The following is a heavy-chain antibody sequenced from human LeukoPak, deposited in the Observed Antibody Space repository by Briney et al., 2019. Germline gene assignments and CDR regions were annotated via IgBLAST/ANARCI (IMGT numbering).Heavy chain of an antibody. D-gene: IGHD3-22*01. Sequence: GASVKVSCKASGGTFSSYAISWVRQAPGQGLEWMGGIIPISGTANYAQKFQGRVTITADESTSTAYMELSSLRAEDTAVYYCARDMGYDSSGYYSCPDYWGQGTLVTVSS. J-gene: IGHJ4*02. CDR1: GGTFSSYA. CDR2: IIPISGTA. CDR3: ARDMGYDSSGYYSCPDY. V-gene: IGHV1-69*13.